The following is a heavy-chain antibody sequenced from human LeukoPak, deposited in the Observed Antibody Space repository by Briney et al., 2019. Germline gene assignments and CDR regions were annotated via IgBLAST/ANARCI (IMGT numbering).Heavy chain of an antibody. J-gene: IGHJ4*02. CDR1: GGSISSYY. Sequence: PLETLSLTCTVSGGSISSYYWSWIRQPPGKGLEWIGYIYYSGSTNYYPSLKSRVTISVDTSKNQFSLKLSSVTAADTAVYYCARHTRWLHPHYFDYWGQGTLVTVSS. V-gene: IGHV4-59*08. CDR2: IYYSGST. D-gene: IGHD5-24*01. CDR3: ARHTRWLHPHYFDY.